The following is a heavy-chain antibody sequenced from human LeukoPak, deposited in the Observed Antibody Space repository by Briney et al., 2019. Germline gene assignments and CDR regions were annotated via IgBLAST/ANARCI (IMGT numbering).Heavy chain of an antibody. CDR3: ANSELGYCSSTSCYRGRDLDY. CDR1: GFTFSSYA. J-gene: IGHJ4*02. CDR2: ISGSGGST. V-gene: IGHV3-23*01. Sequence: PGGSLRLSCAASGFTFSSYAMSWVRQAPGKGLEWVSAISGSGGSTYYADSVKGRFTISRDNSKNTLYLQMNSLRAGDTAVYYCANSELGYCSSTSCYRGRDLDYWGQGTLVTVSS. D-gene: IGHD2-2*01.